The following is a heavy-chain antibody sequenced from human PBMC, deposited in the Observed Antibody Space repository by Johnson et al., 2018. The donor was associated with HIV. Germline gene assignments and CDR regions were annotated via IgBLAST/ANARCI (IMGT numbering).Heavy chain of an antibody. D-gene: IGHD2/OR15-2a*01. V-gene: IGHV3-9*01. Sequence: VQLVESGGGLVQPGGSLRLSCAASGFTFSSYWMHWVRQAPGKGLVWVSGISWNSATIDYADSVKGRFTISRDNAKNSLYLQMSSLRAEDTALYYCAKAQWRMLDDSFDIWGLGTMVTVSS. J-gene: IGHJ3*02. CDR1: GFTFSSYW. CDR3: AKAQWRMLDDSFDI. CDR2: ISWNSATI.